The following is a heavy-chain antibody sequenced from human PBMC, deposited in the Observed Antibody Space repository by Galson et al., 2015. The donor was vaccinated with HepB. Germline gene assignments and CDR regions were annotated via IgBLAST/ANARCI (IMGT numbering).Heavy chain of an antibody. Sequence: SVKVSCKASGYTFTSYYMHWVRQAPGQGLEWMGTINPSGGSTSYTQKFQGRVTMTRDTSTSTVYMELSSLRSEDTAVYYCARATPYYYDSSGYGRAYYFDNWGQGTLVTVSS. CDR2: INPSGGST. D-gene: IGHD3-22*01. J-gene: IGHJ4*02. CDR3: ARATPYYYDSSGYGRAYYFDN. CDR1: GYTFTSYY. V-gene: IGHV1-46*01.